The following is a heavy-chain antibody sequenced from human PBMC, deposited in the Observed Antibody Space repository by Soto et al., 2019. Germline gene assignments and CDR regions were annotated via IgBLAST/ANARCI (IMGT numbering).Heavy chain of an antibody. CDR1: GYSFTSYG. CDR2: ISAYNGNK. Sequence: QVQLVQSGAEVKKPGASVKVSCKASGYSFTSYGISWVRQAPGQGLEWMGWISAYNGNKKYAQKLQGRVTMTTDTSTSTAHMELRSLRSDDTAVYYWARALGQQLVDYWGQGTLVTVSS. D-gene: IGHD6-13*01. V-gene: IGHV1-18*01. CDR3: ARALGQQLVDY. J-gene: IGHJ4*02.